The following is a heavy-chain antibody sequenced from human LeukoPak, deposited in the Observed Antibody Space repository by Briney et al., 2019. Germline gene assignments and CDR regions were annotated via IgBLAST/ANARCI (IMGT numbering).Heavy chain of an antibody. J-gene: IGHJ5*02. V-gene: IGHV4-34*01. CDR3: ARHDVWSSLYGDWFDP. D-gene: IGHD5/OR15-5a*01. CDR2: INHSGST. CDR1: GGSFSGYY. Sequence: SETLSLTCAVYGGSFSGYYWSWIRQPPGKGLEWIGEINHSGSTNYNPSLKSRVTISVDTSKNQFSLKLSSVTAADTAVYYCARHDVWSSLYGDWFDPWGQGTLVTVSS.